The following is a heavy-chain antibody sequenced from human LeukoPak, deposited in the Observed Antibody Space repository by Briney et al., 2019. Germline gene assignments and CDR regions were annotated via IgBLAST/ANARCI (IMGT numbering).Heavy chain of an antibody. D-gene: IGHD3-22*01. J-gene: IGHJ4*02. CDR2: IIPIFGIA. Sequence: SVRVSCKASGGTFSSYAISWVRQAPGQGLEWMGRIIPIFGIANYAQKFQGRVTITADKSTSTAYMELSSLRSEDTAVYYCARAPDLYDSSGYLAYWGQGTLVTVSS. CDR3: ARAPDLYDSSGYLAY. V-gene: IGHV1-69*04. CDR1: GGTFSSYA.